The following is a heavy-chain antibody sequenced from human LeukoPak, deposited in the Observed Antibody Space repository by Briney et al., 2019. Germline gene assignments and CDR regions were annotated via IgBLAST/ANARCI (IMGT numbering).Heavy chain of an antibody. Sequence: GASVKVSCKASGYTFTSYYMHWVRQAPGQGLEWMGIINPSGGSTSYAQKFQGRVTMTRDTSTSTVYMELSSLRSEDTAMYYCARGGGAGIAVADTSGAFDIWGQGTMVTVSS. CDR1: GYTFTSYY. CDR3: ARGGGAGIAVADTSGAFDI. V-gene: IGHV1-46*01. J-gene: IGHJ3*02. CDR2: INPSGGST. D-gene: IGHD6-19*01.